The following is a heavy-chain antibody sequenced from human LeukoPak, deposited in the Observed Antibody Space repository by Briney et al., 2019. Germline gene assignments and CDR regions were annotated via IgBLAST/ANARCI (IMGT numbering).Heavy chain of an antibody. D-gene: IGHD4-17*01. J-gene: IGHJ6*02. CDR2: ISYDGSNK. CDR3: AREDHGDYPGGMDV. V-gene: IGHV3-30-3*01. CDR1: GFTFSSYA. Sequence: PGGSLRLSCAASGFTFSSYAMHWVRQAPGKGLEWVAVISYDGSNKYYADSVKGRFTISRDNSKNTLYLQMNSLRAEDTAVYYCAREDHGDYPGGMDVWSQGTTVTVSS.